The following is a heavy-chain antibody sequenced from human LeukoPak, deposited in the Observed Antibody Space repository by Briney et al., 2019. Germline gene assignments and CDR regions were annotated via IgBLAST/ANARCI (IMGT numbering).Heavy chain of an antibody. V-gene: IGHV3-74*01. J-gene: IGHJ6*03. CDR1: GFTFSGYW. D-gene: IGHD4-17*01. CDR2: INSDGATT. CDR3: ASSGITVTSSYFYYFDV. Sequence: GGSLRLSCVGSGFTFSGYWMFWVRQAPGKGLVWVSRINSDGATTNYADSVKGRFTISRDNAKNTLSLQLNSLRAEDTAVYFCASSGITVTSSYFYYFDVWGKGTMVTVSS.